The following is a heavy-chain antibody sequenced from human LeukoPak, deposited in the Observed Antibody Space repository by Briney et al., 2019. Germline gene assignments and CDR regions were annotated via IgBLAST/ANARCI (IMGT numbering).Heavy chain of an antibody. D-gene: IGHD1-14*01. CDR2: IYYSGST. CDR3: AREASLRNYFDY. J-gene: IGHJ4*02. CDR1: GGSISSGDYY. V-gene: IGHV4-30-4*01. Sequence: KASETLSLTCTVSGGSISSGDYYWSWIRQPPGKGLEWIGNIYYSGSTYYNPSLKSRVTISIDTSNNQFSLKLSSVTAPDTAVYYCAREASLRNYFDYWGQGTLVTVSS.